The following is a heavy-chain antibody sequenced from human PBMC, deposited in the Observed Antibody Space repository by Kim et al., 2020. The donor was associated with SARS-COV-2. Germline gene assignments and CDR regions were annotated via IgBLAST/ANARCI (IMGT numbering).Heavy chain of an antibody. J-gene: IGHJ5*02. D-gene: IGHD3-10*01. CDR3: ARAEGPGAENWFDP. Sequence: TYADSVKGRFTISRDNAKNTLYLQMNSLRAEDTAVYYCARAEGPGAENWFDPWGQGTLVTVSS. V-gene: IGHV3-74*03.